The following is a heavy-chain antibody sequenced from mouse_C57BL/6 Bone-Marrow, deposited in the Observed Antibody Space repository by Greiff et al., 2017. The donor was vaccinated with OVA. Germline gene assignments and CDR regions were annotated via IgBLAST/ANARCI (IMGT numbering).Heavy chain of an antibody. CDR2: ISNGGGST. V-gene: IGHV5-12*01. Sequence: EVQLVESGGGLVQPGGSLKLSCAASGFTFSDYYMYWVRQTPEKRLEWVAYISNGGGSTYYPDTVKGRFTISRDNAKNTLYLQMSRLKSEDTAMYYCARQTDYYGSSSEYFDVWGTGTTVTVSS. J-gene: IGHJ1*03. CDR1: GFTFSDYY. D-gene: IGHD1-1*01. CDR3: ARQTDYYGSSSEYFDV.